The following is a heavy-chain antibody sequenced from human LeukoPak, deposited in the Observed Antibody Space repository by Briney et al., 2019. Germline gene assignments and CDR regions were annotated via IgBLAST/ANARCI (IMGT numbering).Heavy chain of an antibody. J-gene: IGHJ6*02. V-gene: IGHV1-69*04. CDR1: GGTFSSYA. CDR2: IIPILGIA. CDR3: ARGRYYGSGSYGANNYYGMDV. D-gene: IGHD3-10*01. Sequence: GASVKVSCKASGGTFSSYAISWVRQAPGQGLEWMGRIIPILGIANYAQKFQGRVTITADKSTSTAYMELSSLRSEDTAVYYCARGRYYGSGSYGANNYYGMDVWGQGTTVTVSS.